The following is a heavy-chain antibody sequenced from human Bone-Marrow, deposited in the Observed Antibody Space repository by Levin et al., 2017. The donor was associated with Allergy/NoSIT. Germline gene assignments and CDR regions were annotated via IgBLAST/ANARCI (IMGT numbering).Heavy chain of an antibody. J-gene: IGHJ4*02. D-gene: IGHD5-12*01. CDR1: GYTFTSFD. V-gene: IGHV1-8*01. Sequence: GESLKISCTTSGYTFTSFDINWVRQATGQGLEWMGWMYPNSDNAGYAQKFQGRVTMTRHTSISTAYMELSSLRSEDTAIYYCGRGELGSGYLFDYWGQGTLVTVSS. CDR2: MYPNSDNA. CDR3: GRGELGSGYLFDY.